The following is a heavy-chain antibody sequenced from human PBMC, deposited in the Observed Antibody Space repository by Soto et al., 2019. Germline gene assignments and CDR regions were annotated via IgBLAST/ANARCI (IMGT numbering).Heavy chain of an antibody. J-gene: IGHJ4*02. V-gene: IGHV3-74*01. CDR3: SRDDTTGYSAAGDY. CDR2: INNDGSSR. D-gene: IGHD3-22*01. CDR1: GFTFSSYW. Sequence: HPGGSLRLSCAASGFTFSSYWMHWVRQSPGKGLMWVSRINNDGSSRSYADSVKGRFTISRGNAENTLYLQVNSLRAEDTAVYYCSRDDTTGYSAAGDYWGQGTLVTVSS.